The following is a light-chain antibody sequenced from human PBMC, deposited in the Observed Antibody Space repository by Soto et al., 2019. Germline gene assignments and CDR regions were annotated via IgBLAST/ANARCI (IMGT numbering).Light chain of an antibody. CDR2: GNS. J-gene: IGLJ3*02. Sequence: QAVVTQPPSASGTPGQRVTISCSGGNSNIGSNIVNWYQQLPGTAPRLLIYGNSQRPSGVPDRFSGSKSGTSASLAISGLQSEDEADYSCASWDDSVNGGVFGGGTKLTVL. V-gene: IGLV1-44*01. CDR3: ASWDDSVNGGV. CDR1: NSNIGSNI.